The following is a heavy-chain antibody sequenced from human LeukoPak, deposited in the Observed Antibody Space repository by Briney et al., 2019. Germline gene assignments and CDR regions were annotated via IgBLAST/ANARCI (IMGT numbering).Heavy chain of an antibody. V-gene: IGHV3-53*04. CDR1: GFTVSSNY. D-gene: IGHD3-10*01. CDR2: IYAGGST. J-gene: IGHJ6*02. CDR3: ATAGSSELLWDYAMDV. Sequence: GGSLRLSCAASGFTVSSNYMSWVRQAPGKGLEWVSLIYAGGSTYYADAVKGRFTISRHNSKNTLYLQMNSPRVEDTAVYYCATAGSSELLWDYAMDVWGQGTTVTVSS.